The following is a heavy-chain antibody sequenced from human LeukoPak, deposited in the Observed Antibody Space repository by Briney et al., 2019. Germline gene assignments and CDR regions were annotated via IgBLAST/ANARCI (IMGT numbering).Heavy chain of an antibody. V-gene: IGHV3-15*01. Sequence: PGGSLRLSCAASGFTFDDYAMHWVRQAPGKGLEWVGRIRAETAGGTTDYGAPVKGRFTISRDDSKNTLYLQMNSLKTEDTAVYFCSTGGGTNDYWGQGTLVTVSS. D-gene: IGHD2-15*01. J-gene: IGHJ4*02. CDR1: GFTFDDYA. CDR2: IRAETAGGTT. CDR3: STGGGTNDY.